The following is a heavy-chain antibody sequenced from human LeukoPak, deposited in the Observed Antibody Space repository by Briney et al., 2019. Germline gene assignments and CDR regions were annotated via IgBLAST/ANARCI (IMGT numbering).Heavy chain of an antibody. Sequence: GGTLRLSCAASGFTFSSYGMSWVRQAPGKGLEWVSGVSGSGGGTYYADSVKGRFTISRDNSKNTLYLQMNSLRAEDTAVYYCAKESQLWSYGFDYWGQGTLVTVSS. CDR2: VSGSGGGT. V-gene: IGHV3-23*01. CDR3: AKESQLWSYGFDY. CDR1: GFTFSSYG. J-gene: IGHJ4*02. D-gene: IGHD5-18*01.